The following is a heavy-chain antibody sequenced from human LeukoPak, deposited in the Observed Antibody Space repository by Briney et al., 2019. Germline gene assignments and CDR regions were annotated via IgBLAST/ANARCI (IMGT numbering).Heavy chain of an antibody. V-gene: IGHV3-48*03. D-gene: IGHD4-17*01. CDR2: ISSSGSTI. J-gene: IGHJ5*02. CDR3: ARDFDYGGYHNWFDP. Sequence: GGSLRLSCAASGFTFSSYEMNWVRQAPGKGLEWVSYISSSGSTIYYADSVKGRFTISRDNAKNSLYLQMNSLRAEDTAVYYCARDFDYGGYHNWFDPWGQGTLVTVSS. CDR1: GFTFSSYE.